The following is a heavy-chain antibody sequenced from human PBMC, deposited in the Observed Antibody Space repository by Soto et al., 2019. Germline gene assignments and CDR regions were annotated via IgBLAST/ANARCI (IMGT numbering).Heavy chain of an antibody. V-gene: IGHV3-48*02. CDR1: GFTFSSYS. CDR3: ARVGAYCGGDCYSYYFDY. J-gene: IGHJ4*02. Sequence: GESLKISCAASGFTFSSYSMNWVRQAPGKGLEWVSYISSSSSTIYYADSVKGRFTISRDNAKNSLYLQMNSLRDEDTAVYYCARVGAYCGGDCYSYYFDYWGQGTLVTVSS. D-gene: IGHD2-21*02. CDR2: ISSSSSTI.